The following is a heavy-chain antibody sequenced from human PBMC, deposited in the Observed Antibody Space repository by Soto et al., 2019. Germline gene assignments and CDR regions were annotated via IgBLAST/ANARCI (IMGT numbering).Heavy chain of an antibody. V-gene: IGHV3-30-3*01. CDR3: ARDSTGTTEN. CDR2: ISYDGSNK. CDR1: GFTFSSYA. J-gene: IGHJ4*02. Sequence: QVQLVESGGGVVQPGRSLRLSCAASGFTFSSYAMHWVRQAPGKGLEWVAVISYDGSNKYYADSVKGRFTISRDNSKNTLYLQTNSLRAEDTAVYYCARDSTGTTENWGQGTLVTVSS. D-gene: IGHD1-1*01.